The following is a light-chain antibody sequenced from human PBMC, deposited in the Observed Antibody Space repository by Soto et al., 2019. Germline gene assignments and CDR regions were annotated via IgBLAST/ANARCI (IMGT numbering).Light chain of an antibody. V-gene: IGKV1-39*01. J-gene: IGKJ2*02. CDR1: QSIGSY. Sequence: DIQMTQSPSSLSASVGDRVTITCRASQSIGSYLHWYQQKPRTAPKLLIYAATTLQSGVPSRFSGSGSGTAFTLTISSLQPEDFATYYCQQSYGYVCTFGQGTKLEIK. CDR2: AAT. CDR3: QQSYGYVCT.